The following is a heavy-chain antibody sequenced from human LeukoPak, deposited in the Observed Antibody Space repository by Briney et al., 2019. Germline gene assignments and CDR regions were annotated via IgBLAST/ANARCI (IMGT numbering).Heavy chain of an antibody. J-gene: IGHJ3*02. CDR3: ARVAPRYCSGGSRYSGAFDI. Sequence: PGGSLRLSCAASGFTFSSYSMNWVRQAPGKGLEWVSSISSSSSYIYYADSVKGRFTISRDNAKNSLYLQMNSLRAEDTAVYYCARVAPRYCSGGSRYSGAFDIWGQGTMVTVSS. CDR2: ISSSSSYI. CDR1: GFTFSSYS. V-gene: IGHV3-21*01. D-gene: IGHD2-15*01.